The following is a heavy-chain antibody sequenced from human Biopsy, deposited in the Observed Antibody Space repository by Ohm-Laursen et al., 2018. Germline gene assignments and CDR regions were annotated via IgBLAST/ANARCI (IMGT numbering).Heavy chain of an antibody. D-gene: IGHD2/OR15-2a*01. Sequence: TLSLTCTVSGGSISSDWWSWIRQTPGKGLEWIGYVYYSGTTTYNPSLRSRVTISVDTSKNQISLRLQSVTAADTAIYYCTRATNSTGWPYYYFYGMDIWGQGTTVTVSS. V-gene: IGHV4-59*01. CDR1: GGSISSDW. J-gene: IGHJ6*02. CDR2: VYYSGTT. CDR3: TRATNSTGWPYYYFYGMDI.